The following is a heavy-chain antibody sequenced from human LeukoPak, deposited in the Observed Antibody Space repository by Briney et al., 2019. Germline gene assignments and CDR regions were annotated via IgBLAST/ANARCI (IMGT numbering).Heavy chain of an antibody. CDR3: AKGGKWDVTPFDY. D-gene: IGHD1-26*01. V-gene: IGHV3-23*01. CDR2: ISGGGGST. CDR1: GFTFSNYA. J-gene: IGHJ4*02. Sequence: GGSLRLSCAASGFTFSNYAMTWVRQAPGKGLEWVSTISGGGGSTYYADSVKGRFTISRDNSKNTLYLQVNSLRAEDTAVYYCAKGGKWDVTPFDYWGQGTLVTVSS.